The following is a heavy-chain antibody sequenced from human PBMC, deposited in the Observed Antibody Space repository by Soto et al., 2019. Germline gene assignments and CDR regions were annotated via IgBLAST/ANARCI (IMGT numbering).Heavy chain of an antibody. V-gene: IGHV2-26*01. CDR2: IFSDNER. J-gene: IGHJ6*02. CDR1: GFSLTTGKMG. D-gene: IGHD4-17*01. CDR3: ARMNVDSYQFYYAMDV. Sequence: QVTLKESGPALVKPTETLTLTCTVSGFSLTTGKMGVSWIRQPPGKALEWLAHIFSDNERSYSTSLQGSLTISKDTPGSQVVLSMTNVDPVDTATYYCARMNVDSYQFYYAMDVWGQGTTVTVSS.